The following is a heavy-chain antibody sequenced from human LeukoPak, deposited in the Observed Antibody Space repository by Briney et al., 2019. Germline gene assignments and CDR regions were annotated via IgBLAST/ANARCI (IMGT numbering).Heavy chain of an antibody. CDR2: IYSGGST. CDR1: GFTVSSNY. V-gene: IGHV3-53*01. Sequence: GGSLRLSCAASGFTVSSNYMSWVRQAPGKGLEWVSVIYSGGSTYYADSVKGRFTISRDNSKNTLYLQMNSLRAEDTAVYYCARGRRGRYFDWFDAFDIWGQGTMVTVSS. J-gene: IGHJ3*02. D-gene: IGHD3-9*01. CDR3: ARGRRGRYFDWFDAFDI.